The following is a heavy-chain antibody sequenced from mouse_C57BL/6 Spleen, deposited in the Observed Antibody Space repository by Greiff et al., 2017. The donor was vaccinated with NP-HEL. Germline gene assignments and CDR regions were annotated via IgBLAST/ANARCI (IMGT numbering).Heavy chain of an antibody. CDR2: IYPGDGDT. D-gene: IGHD2-1*01. J-gene: IGHJ2*01. CDR1: GYAFSSSW. CDR3: ARTYGNYEDYFDY. Sequence: VQLQQSGPELVKPGASVKISCKASGYAFSSSWMNWVKQRPGKGLEWIGRIYPGDGDTNYNGKFKGKATLTADKSSSTAYMQLSSLTSEDSAVYFCARTYGNYEDYFDYWGQGTTLTVSS. V-gene: IGHV1-82*01.